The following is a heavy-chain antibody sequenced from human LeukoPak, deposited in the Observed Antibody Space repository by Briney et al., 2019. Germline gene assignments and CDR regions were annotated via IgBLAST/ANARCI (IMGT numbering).Heavy chain of an antibody. CDR3: ARDLMVRGRHFDY. CDR2: ISSSSSYI. D-gene: IGHD3-10*01. V-gene: IGHV3-21*01. Sequence: GGSLRLSCAASGFTFSSYSMAWVRHAPGKGLEWVSSISSSSSYIYYADSVKGRFTISRDNAKNSLYLQMNSLRAEDTAVYYCARDLMVRGRHFDYWGQGTLVTVSS. CDR1: GFTFSSYS. J-gene: IGHJ4*02.